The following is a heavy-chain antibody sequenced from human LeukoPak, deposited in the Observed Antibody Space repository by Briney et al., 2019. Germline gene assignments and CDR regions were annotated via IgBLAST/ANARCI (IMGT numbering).Heavy chain of an antibody. CDR3: ARPSGSYYDNFDY. Sequence: SETLSLTCAVYGGSFSGYYWSWIRQPPGKGLEWIGEINHSGSTNYNPSLKSRVTISVDTSKNQFSLKLSSVTAADTAVYYCARPSGSYYDNFDYWGQGTLVTVSS. CDR1: GGSFSGYY. D-gene: IGHD1-26*01. J-gene: IGHJ4*02. CDR2: INHSGST. V-gene: IGHV4-34*01.